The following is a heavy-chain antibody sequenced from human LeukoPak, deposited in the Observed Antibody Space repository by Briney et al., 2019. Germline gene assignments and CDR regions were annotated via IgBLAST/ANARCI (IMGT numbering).Heavy chain of an antibody. J-gene: IGHJ6*02. Sequence: KTSETLSLTCAVYGGSFSGYYWSWIRQPPGKGLEWIGEINHSGSTNYNPSLKSRVTISVDTSKNQFSLKLSSVTAADTAVYYCARASIAAAGRGIRYYYYGMDVWGQGTTVTVSS. V-gene: IGHV4-34*01. CDR3: ARASIAAAGRGIRYYYYGMDV. CDR2: INHSGST. CDR1: GGSFSGYY. D-gene: IGHD6-13*01.